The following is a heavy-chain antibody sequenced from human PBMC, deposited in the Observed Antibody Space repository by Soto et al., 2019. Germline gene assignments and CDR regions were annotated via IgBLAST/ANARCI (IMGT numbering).Heavy chain of an antibody. CDR1: GGSISSRDYY. J-gene: IGHJ6*02. Sequence: PSETLSLTCSVSGGSISSRDYYWSWIRQPPGKGLEWIGYIHYSGSNLYNPSPKSRVTISVDTSKNQFSLKLSSVTAADTAVYYCARGYCSGGSCYYYGMDVWGQGTTVTVSS. CDR3: ARGYCSGGSCYYYGMDV. V-gene: IGHV4-30-4*02. D-gene: IGHD2-15*01. CDR2: IHYSGSN.